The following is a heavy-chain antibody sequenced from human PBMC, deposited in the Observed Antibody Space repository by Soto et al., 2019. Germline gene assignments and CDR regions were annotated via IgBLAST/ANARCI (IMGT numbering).Heavy chain of an antibody. Sequence: PGGSLRLSCAASGFTFSSYGMHWVRQAPGKGLEWVAVISYDGSNKYYADSVKGRFTISRGNSKNTLYLQMTSLRAEDTAVYYCARDMGVTGYYHYFDNWGLGTLVTVSS. D-gene: IGHD3-9*01. CDR1: GFTFSSYG. CDR3: ARDMGVTGYYHYFDN. V-gene: IGHV3-30*03. CDR2: ISYDGSNK. J-gene: IGHJ4*02.